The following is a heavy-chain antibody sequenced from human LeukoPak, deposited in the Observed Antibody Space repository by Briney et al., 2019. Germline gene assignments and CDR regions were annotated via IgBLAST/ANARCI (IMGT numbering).Heavy chain of an antibody. D-gene: IGHD3-3*01. V-gene: IGHV1-3*01. CDR2: INAGSGDT. CDR3: ARDHSLESCPDY. J-gene: IGHJ4*02. Sequence: ASVKVSCKASGYTFTTSAMHWVRQAPGQSLGWMGWINAGSGDTKYSQKFQGRVTFTRDTSASTVYMALSSLRFEDTAVYFCARDHSLESCPDYWGQGTLVTVSS. CDR1: GYTFTTSA.